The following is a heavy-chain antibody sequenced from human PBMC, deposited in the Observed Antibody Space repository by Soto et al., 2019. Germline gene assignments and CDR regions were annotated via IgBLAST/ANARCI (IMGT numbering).Heavy chain of an antibody. V-gene: IGHV1-18*01. CDR2: ISAYNGNT. J-gene: IGHJ6*02. CDR1: GYTFTSYG. Sequence: QVQLVQSGAEVKKPGASVKVSCKASGYTFTSYGISWVRQAPGQGLEWMGWISAYNGNTNYAQKLQGRVTMTTDTSSSTAYMELRSLRSDDTAVYYCARELLTTHYYYYGMDVWGQGTTVTVSS. CDR3: ARELLTTHYYYYGMDV. D-gene: IGHD4-4*01.